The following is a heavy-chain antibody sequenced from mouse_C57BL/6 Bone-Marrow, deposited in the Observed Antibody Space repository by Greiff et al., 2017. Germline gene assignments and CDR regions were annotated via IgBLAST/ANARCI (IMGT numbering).Heavy chain of an antibody. D-gene: IGHD3-1*01. J-gene: IGHJ3*01. CDR3: ARSSSGYGAY. Sequence: QVQLQQSGAELVMPGASVKLSCKASGYTFTSYWMPWVKQRPGQGLEWIGEIDPSDSYTNYNQKFKGKSTLTVDKSSSTAYMQLSSLTSDDSAVYYCARSSSGYGAYWGQGTLVTVAA. CDR2: IDPSDSYT. V-gene: IGHV1-69*01. CDR1: GYTFTSYW.